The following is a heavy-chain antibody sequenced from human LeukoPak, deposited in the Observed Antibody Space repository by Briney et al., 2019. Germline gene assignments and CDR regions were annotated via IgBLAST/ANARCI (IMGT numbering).Heavy chain of an antibody. CDR2: IYYSGST. V-gene: IGHV4-59*01. J-gene: IGHJ4*02. D-gene: IGHD5-12*01. CDR3: ARGYRGMYRFDD. CDR1: GGSISSYY. Sequence: SETLSLTCTVSGGSISSYYWSWIRQPPGKRLEWIGYIYYSGSTNYNPSLKSRVTISVDTSKNQFSLKLNSVNAADTAVYYCARGYRGMYRFDDWGQGTLVTVSS.